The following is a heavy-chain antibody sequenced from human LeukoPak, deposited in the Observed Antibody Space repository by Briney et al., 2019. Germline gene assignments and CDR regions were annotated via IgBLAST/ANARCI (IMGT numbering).Heavy chain of an antibody. CDR2: ISAYNGNT. CDR3: ARSRDYYGSGSSPPDC. D-gene: IGHD3-10*01. Sequence: ASVKVSCKASGYTFTSYGISWVRQAPGQGLEWMGWISAYNGNTNYAQKLQGRVTMTTDTSTSTAYMELRSLRSDDTAVYYCARSRDYYGSGSSPPDCWGQGTLVTVSS. V-gene: IGHV1-18*04. CDR1: GYTFTSYG. J-gene: IGHJ4*02.